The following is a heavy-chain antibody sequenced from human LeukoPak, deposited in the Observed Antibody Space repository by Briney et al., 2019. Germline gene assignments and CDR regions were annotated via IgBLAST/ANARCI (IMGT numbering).Heavy chain of an antibody. CDR2: IKQDGSEK. Sequence: GGSLRLSCAASGFTFSSYWMSWVRQAPGKGLEWVANIKQDGSEKYYVDSVKGRFTISRDNAKNSLYLQMNGLRAEDTAVYYCARDSSSSWSLGYFDYWGQGTLVTVSS. CDR1: GFTFSSYW. V-gene: IGHV3-7*01. CDR3: ARDSSSSWSLGYFDY. J-gene: IGHJ4*02. D-gene: IGHD6-13*01.